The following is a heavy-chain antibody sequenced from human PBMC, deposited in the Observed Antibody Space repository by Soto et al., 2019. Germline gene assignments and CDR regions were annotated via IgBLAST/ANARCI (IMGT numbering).Heavy chain of an antibody. J-gene: IGHJ6*02. D-gene: IGHD1-26*01. CDR3: AKDLNQGGQYYYYGMDV. CDR1: GFTFSSYA. Sequence: GGSLRLSCAASGFTFSSYAMSWVRQAPGKGLEWVSAISGSGGSTYYADSVKGRFTISRDNSKNTLYLQMNSLRAEDTAVYYCAKDLNQGGQYYYYGMDVWGQGTTVTVSS. V-gene: IGHV3-23*01. CDR2: ISGSGGST.